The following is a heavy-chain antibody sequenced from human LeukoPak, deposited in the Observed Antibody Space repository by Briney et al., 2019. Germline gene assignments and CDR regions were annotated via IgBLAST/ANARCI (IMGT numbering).Heavy chain of an antibody. V-gene: IGHV3-30-3*01. Sequence: PGRSLRLSCAASGFTFSSYAKHWVRQAPGKGLEWVAVISYDGSNKYYADSVKGRFTISRDNSKNTLYLQMNSLRAEDTAVYYCARDPLSSGWYYFDYWGQGTLVTVSS. CDR1: GFTFSSYA. CDR3: ARDPLSSGWYYFDY. J-gene: IGHJ4*02. D-gene: IGHD6-19*01. CDR2: ISYDGSNK.